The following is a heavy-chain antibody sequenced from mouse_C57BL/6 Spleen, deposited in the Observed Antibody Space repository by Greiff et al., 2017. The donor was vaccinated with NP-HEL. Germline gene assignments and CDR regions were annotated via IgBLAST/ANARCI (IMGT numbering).Heavy chain of an antibody. CDR2: IDPETGGT. CDR1: GYTFTDYE. V-gene: IGHV1-15*01. D-gene: IGHD1-1*01. CDR3: TRFRITTVVEGDFDY. Sequence: VQLQQSGAELVRPGASVTLSCKASGYTFTDYEMHWVKQTPVHGLEWIGAIDPETGGTAYTQKFKGKAILTADKSSSTAYMELRSLTSEDSAVYYCTRFRITTVVEGDFDYWGQGTTLTVSS. J-gene: IGHJ2*01.